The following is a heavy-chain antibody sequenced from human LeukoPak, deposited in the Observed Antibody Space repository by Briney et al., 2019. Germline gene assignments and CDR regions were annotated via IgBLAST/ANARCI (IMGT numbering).Heavy chain of an antibody. J-gene: IGHJ4*02. CDR2: ISGSGGST. V-gene: IGHV3-23*01. CDR1: GFTFSSYA. Sequence: GGSLRLSCAASGFTFSSYAMSWVRQAPGKGLEWVSAISGSGGSTYYADSVKGRFTISRDNSKNTLYLQMNCLRAEDTAVYYCAKDPIYYDSSGRSNDYWGQGTLVTVSS. D-gene: IGHD3-22*01. CDR3: AKDPIYYDSSGRSNDY.